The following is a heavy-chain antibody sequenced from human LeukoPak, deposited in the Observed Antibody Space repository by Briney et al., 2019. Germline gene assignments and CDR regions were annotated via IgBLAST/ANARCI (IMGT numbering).Heavy chain of an antibody. CDR3: SRSGGYSRASFDY. D-gene: IGHD3-22*01. CDR1: GFTFSNYG. V-gene: IGHV3-49*04. Sequence: PGGSLRLSCAASGFTFSNYGLNWVRQAPGKGLERVGLIKRKALGGTTEYAASVSGRFTISRDDSKYFAYLQVNSVKAEDTAVYYCSRSGGYSRASFDYWGQGALVTVSS. CDR2: IKRKALGGTT. J-gene: IGHJ4*02.